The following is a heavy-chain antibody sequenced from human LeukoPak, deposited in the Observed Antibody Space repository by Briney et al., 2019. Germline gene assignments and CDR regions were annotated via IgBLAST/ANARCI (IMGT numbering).Heavy chain of an antibody. Sequence: SETLSLTCAVYGGSFSGYYWSWIRQPPGKGLEWIGEINHSGSTNYNPSLKSRVTISVDTSKNQFSLKLSSVTAADTAVYYCARARDYDSSGYHYYGMDVWGQGTTVTVSS. D-gene: IGHD3-22*01. V-gene: IGHV4-34*01. CDR1: GGSFSGYY. J-gene: IGHJ6*02. CDR3: ARARDYDSSGYHYYGMDV. CDR2: INHSGST.